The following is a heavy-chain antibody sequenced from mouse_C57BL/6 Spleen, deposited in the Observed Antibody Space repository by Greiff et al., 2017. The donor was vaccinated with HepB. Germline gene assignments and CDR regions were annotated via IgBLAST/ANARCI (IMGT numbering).Heavy chain of an antibody. D-gene: IGHD1-1*02. CDR1: GYTFTDYE. CDR3: TRNYGPY. J-gene: IGHJ3*01. Sequence: QVQLQQSGAELVRPGASVTLSCKASGYTFTDYEMHWVKQTPVHGLEWIGAIDPETGGTAYNQKFKGKAILTADKSSSTAYMELCSLTSEDSAVYYCTRNYGPYWGQGTLVTVSA. CDR2: IDPETGGT. V-gene: IGHV1-15*01.